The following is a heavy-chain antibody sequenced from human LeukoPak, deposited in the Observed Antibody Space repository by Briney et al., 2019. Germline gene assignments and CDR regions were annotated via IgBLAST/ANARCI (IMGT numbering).Heavy chain of an antibody. CDR2: IKQDGSEK. CDR3: ARLRVGYGNYFDY. D-gene: IGHD5-18*01. Sequence: GGSLRLSCAASGFSFSRYWMSWVRQAPGKGLEWVANIKQDGSEKYYVDSVKGRLTISRDNAKNSLYLQMNSLRAEDTAVYYCARLRVGYGNYFDYWGQGTLVTVSS. J-gene: IGHJ4*02. CDR1: GFSFSRYW. V-gene: IGHV3-7*01.